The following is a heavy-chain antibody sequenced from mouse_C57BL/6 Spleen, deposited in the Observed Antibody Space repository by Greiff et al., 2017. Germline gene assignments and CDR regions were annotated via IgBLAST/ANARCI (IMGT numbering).Heavy chain of an antibody. CDR1: GYTFTSYW. V-gene: IGHV1-69*01. CDR3: SRYDGYYHYYFDY. Sequence: QVQLQQPGAELVMPGASVKLSCKASGYTFTSYWMHWVKQRPGKGLEWIGEIDPSDSYTNYNQKFKGKSTLTVDKSYSTAYMQLSSLTSEDSAVYYCSRYDGYYHYYFDYWGQGTTLTVSS. CDR2: IDPSDSYT. J-gene: IGHJ2*01. D-gene: IGHD2-3*01.